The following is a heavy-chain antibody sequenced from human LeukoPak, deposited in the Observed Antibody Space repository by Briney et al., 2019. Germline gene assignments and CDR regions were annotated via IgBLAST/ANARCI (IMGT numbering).Heavy chain of an antibody. V-gene: IGHV1-8*01. Sequence: ASVMVSCKASGYTFTGYDINWVRQATGQGLEWMGWMNPDTGDTGYAQKFQGRVTMTRNTSIDTAYMELSGLRSEDSAVYYCTRGSLSGSSRDYWGQGTLVTVSS. CDR2: MNPDTGDT. CDR1: GYTFTGYD. CDR3: TRGSLSGSSRDY. D-gene: IGHD1-26*01. J-gene: IGHJ4*02.